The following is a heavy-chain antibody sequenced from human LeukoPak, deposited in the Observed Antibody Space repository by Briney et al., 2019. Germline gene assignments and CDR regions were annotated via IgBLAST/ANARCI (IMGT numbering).Heavy chain of an antibody. CDR3: ARTPGSGSYLYYFDY. Sequence: GGSLRLSCAASGFTFSSYAMSWVRQAPGKGLEWVSAISGSGGSTYYADSVKGRFTISRDNSKNTLYLQMNSLRAEDTAVYYCARTPGSGSYLYYFDYWGQGTLVTVSS. D-gene: IGHD3-10*01. V-gene: IGHV3-23*01. CDR1: GFTFSSYA. J-gene: IGHJ4*02. CDR2: ISGSGGST.